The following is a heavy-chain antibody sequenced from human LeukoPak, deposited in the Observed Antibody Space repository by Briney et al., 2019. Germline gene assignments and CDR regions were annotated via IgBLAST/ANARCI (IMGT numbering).Heavy chain of an antibody. CDR2: ISSSSSYI. CDR3: ARDVEGYCSSTSCSFDP. V-gene: IGHV3-21*01. D-gene: IGHD2-2*01. Sequence: GGSLRLSCAASGFTFSSYSMNWGRQAPGKGLEWVSSISSSSSYIYYADSVKGRFTISRHNAKNSLYLQMNSLRAEDTAVYYCARDVEGYCSSTSCSFDPWGQGTLVTVSS. J-gene: IGHJ5*02. CDR1: GFTFSSYS.